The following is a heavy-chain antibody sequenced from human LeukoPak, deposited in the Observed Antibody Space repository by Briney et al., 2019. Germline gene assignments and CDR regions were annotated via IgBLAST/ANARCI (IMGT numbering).Heavy chain of an antibody. J-gene: IGHJ4*02. CDR3: ATYYYDSSGYYNHFDY. CDR1: GGSISSGSYY. CDR2: IYTSGST. V-gene: IGHV4-61*02. D-gene: IGHD3-22*01. Sequence: SETLSLTCTVSGGSISSGSYYWSWIRQPAGKGLEWIGRIYTSGSTNYNPSLKSRVTISVDTSKNQFSLKLSSVTAADTAVYYCATYYYDSSGYYNHFDYWGQGTLVTVSS.